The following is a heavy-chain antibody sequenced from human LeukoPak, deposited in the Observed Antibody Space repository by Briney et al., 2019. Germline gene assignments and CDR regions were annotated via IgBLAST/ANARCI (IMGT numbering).Heavy chain of an antibody. D-gene: IGHD5-12*01. CDR2: IIPIFGTA. Sequence: ASVKVSCKTSGYIFSNYDISWVRQAPGQGLEWMGGIIPIFGTANYAQKFQGRVTITTDESTSTAYMELSSLRSEDTAVYYCAAFAGYDPLNWFDPWGQGTLVTASS. J-gene: IGHJ5*02. CDR3: AAFAGYDPLNWFDP. V-gene: IGHV1-69*05. CDR1: GYIFSNYD.